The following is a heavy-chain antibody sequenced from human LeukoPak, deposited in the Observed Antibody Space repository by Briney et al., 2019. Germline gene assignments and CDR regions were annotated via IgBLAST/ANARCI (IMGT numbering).Heavy chain of an antibody. CDR1: GFTFSGSA. CDR3: TRPNYYYGDYMGY. Sequence: GGSLRLSCAASGFTFSGSAMHWVRQPSGKGLEWVGRIRSKANSYATAYAASVKGRFTISRDDSKNTAYLQMNSLKTEDTAVYYCTRPNYYYGDYMGYWGQGTLVTVSS. J-gene: IGHJ4*02. D-gene: IGHD4-17*01. V-gene: IGHV3-73*01. CDR2: IRSKANSYAT.